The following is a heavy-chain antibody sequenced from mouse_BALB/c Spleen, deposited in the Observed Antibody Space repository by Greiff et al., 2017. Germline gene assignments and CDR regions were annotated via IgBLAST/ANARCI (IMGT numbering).Heavy chain of an antibody. CDR3: ARDDGYYGWFAY. J-gene: IGHJ3*01. CDR1: GFTFSSYA. Sequence: EVMLVESGGGLVKPGGSLKLSCAASGFTFSSYAMSWVRQTPEKRLEWVASISSGGSTYYPDSVKGRFTISRDNARNILYLQMSSLRSEDTAMYYCARDDGYYGWFAYWGQGTLVTVSA. CDR2: ISSGGST. V-gene: IGHV5-6-5*01. D-gene: IGHD2-3*01.